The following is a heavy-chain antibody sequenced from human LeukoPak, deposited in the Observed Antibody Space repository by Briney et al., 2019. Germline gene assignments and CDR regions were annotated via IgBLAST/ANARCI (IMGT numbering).Heavy chain of an antibody. CDR1: GFIFSSYS. V-gene: IGHV3-21*01. CDR3: GLYYGSWSYYILA. D-gene: IGHD3-10*01. J-gene: IGHJ5*02. Sequence: GGSLRLSCAASGFIFSSYSMKWVRQAPGKGLEWVSYISSSGDYIYYADSVKGRFTIPRDNAKNSLYLQMNSLRAEDTALYYCGLYYGSWSYYILAWGQGTLVTVSS. CDR2: ISSSGDYI.